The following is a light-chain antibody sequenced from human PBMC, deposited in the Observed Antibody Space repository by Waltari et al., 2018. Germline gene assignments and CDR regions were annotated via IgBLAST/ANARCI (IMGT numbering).Light chain of an antibody. V-gene: IGKV3-20*01. Sequence: EILLTQSPGTLSLSPGERATLCCRAGQSVGRSLAWYQQKPGQPPRLLIYGSSNRATGTPDRFSGGGSGTDFSLTISRLEPEDVAVYYCQHYVSLPVTFGQGTKVEIK. CDR1: QSVGRS. CDR3: QHYVSLPVT. CDR2: GSS. J-gene: IGKJ1*01.